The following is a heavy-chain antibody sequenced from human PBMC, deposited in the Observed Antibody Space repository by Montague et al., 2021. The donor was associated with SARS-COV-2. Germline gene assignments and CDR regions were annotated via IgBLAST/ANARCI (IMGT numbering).Heavy chain of an antibody. CDR3: AREGRGYCSSTSCQSAFDI. CDR2: MYYSGST. Sequence: SETLSLTCTVSGGSISSYHWSWIRQPPGKGLEWIGYMYYSGSTNXNPSLKSRVTISADTSKNQFSLKLSSMTAADTAVYYCAREGRGYCSSTSCQSAFDIWGQGTMVTVSS. V-gene: IGHV4-59*01. J-gene: IGHJ3*02. D-gene: IGHD2-2*01. CDR1: GGSISSYH.